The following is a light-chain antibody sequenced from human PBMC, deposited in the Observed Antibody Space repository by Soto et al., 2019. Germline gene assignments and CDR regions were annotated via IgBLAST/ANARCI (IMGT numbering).Light chain of an antibody. Sequence: EIVMTQSPATLSASPGEGATLSCRASQSVSSNLAWYQQKPGQAPRLLIYGASTRATGIPARFSGSGSGTEFTLTISSLQSEDFAVYYCQQYNNWPGTFGQGTKVEIK. J-gene: IGKJ1*01. CDR2: GAS. CDR3: QQYNNWPGT. CDR1: QSVSSN. V-gene: IGKV3-15*01.